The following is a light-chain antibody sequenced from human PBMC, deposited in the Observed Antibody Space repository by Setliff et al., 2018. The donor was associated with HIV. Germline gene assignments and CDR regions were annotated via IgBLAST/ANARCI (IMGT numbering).Light chain of an antibody. CDR1: SSDVGGYNY. Sequence: QPALTQPASMSGSPGQSITISCTGTSSDVGGYNYVSWYQQHPGRAPKLMIYEVSNRPSGVPNRFSGSKSGTTASLTISGLQAEDEADYYCTSYTSSNTLVFGGGTKVTVL. V-gene: IGLV2-14*01. CDR3: TSYTSSNTLV. J-gene: IGLJ3*02. CDR2: EVS.